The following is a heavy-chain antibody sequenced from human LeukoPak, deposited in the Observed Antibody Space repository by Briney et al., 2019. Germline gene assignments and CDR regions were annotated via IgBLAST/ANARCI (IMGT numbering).Heavy chain of an antibody. D-gene: IGHD5-18*01. J-gene: IGHJ6*03. V-gene: IGHV4-34*01. Sequence: SETLSLTCAVYGGSFSGYYWSWIRQPPGKGLEWIGEINSSGSTNYNPSLKSRVTISVDTSKNQFSLKLSSVTAADTAVYYCARVVKAMVTHWYYYYYMDVWGKGTTVTVSS. CDR2: INSSGST. CDR1: GGSFSGYY. CDR3: ARVVKAMVTHWYYYYYMDV.